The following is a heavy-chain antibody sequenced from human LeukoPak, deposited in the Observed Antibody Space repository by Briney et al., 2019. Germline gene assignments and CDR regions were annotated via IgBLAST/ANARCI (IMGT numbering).Heavy chain of an antibody. V-gene: IGHV4-4*07. CDR3: ARGLWALPGLVPFNY. D-gene: IGHD5-18*01. J-gene: IGHJ4*02. Sequence: PSETLSLTCTVSGGSISSYYWSWIRQPAGKGLEWIGRIHTSGSTNYNPSLKSRVTMSVDTSKNHFSLKLSSVTAADTAVYYCARGLWALPGLVPFNYWGQGILVTVSS. CDR1: GGSISSYY. CDR2: IHTSGST.